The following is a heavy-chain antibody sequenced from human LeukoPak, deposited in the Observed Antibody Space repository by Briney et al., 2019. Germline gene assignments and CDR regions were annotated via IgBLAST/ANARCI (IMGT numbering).Heavy chain of an antibody. CDR3: ARAVWETATSLLYYFDY. CDR2: ISSSSSYI. CDR1: GFTFSDYY. V-gene: IGHV3-11*06. J-gene: IGHJ4*02. D-gene: IGHD1-1*01. Sequence: PGGSLRLSCAASGFTFSDYYMSWIRQAPGKGLEWVSSISSSSSYIYYADSVKGRFTISRDNAKKSLYLQVNSLRAEDTAVYYCARAVWETATSLLYYFDYWGQGTLVTVSS.